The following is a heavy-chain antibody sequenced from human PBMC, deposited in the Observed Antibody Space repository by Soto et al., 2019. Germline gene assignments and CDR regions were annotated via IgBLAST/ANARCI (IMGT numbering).Heavy chain of an antibody. D-gene: IGHD2-15*01. CDR1: GYSFTSYW. J-gene: IGHJ6*02. Sequence: GESLKISCKGSGYSFTSYWMGWVRQMPGKGLEGMGIIYPGDSDTRYSPSFQGQVTISADKSISTAYLQWSSLKASDTAMYYCARHYCSGGSCYSAPNYYYYYGMDVWGQGTTVTVSS. V-gene: IGHV5-51*01. CDR3: ARHYCSGGSCYSAPNYYYYYGMDV. CDR2: IYPGDSDT.